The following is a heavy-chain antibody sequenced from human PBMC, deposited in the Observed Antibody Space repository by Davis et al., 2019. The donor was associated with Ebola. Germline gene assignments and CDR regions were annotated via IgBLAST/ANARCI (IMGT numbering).Heavy chain of an antibody. D-gene: IGHD6-19*01. CDR3: AKGFSSGWYWYFDL. Sequence: GESLKISCAASGFTLSSYAMSWVRQAPGKGLEWVSAVGGSGDSTYYADSVKGRFTVSRHNAKNTLYLQMNSLRAEDTAVYFCAKGFSSGWYWYFDLWGRGTLVTVSS. CDR1: GFTLSSYA. V-gene: IGHV3-23*01. J-gene: IGHJ2*01. CDR2: VGGSGDST.